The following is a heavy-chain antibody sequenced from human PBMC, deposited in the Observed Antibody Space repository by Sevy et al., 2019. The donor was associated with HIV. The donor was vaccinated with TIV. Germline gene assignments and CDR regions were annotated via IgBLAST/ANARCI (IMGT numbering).Heavy chain of an antibody. CDR3: ARDKNSAMVTPFDF. Sequence: GGSLRLSCAASGFTFSSYAMSWVRQAPGKGLEWVSAISGSGGSTYYADSVKGRFTISRDNSKNTLYLQMNSLRAEDTAVYYGARDKNSAMVTPFDFWGQGTLVTVSS. J-gene: IGHJ4*02. D-gene: IGHD5-18*01. CDR2: ISGSGGST. V-gene: IGHV3-23*01. CDR1: GFTFSSYA.